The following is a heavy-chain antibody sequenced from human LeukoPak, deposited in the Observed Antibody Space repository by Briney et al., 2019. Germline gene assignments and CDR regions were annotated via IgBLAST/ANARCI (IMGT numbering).Heavy chain of an antibody. V-gene: IGHV1-69*05. CDR2: IIPIFGTA. J-gene: IGHJ4*02. Sequence: ASVKVSCKASGGTFSSYAISWVRQAPGQGLEWMGGIIPIFGTANYAQKFQGRVTITTDESTSTAYMGLSSLRSEDTAVYYCARSNHLPYYDFWSGYTYFDYWGQGTLVTVSS. CDR3: ARSNHLPYYDFWSGYTYFDY. D-gene: IGHD3-3*01. CDR1: GGTFSSYA.